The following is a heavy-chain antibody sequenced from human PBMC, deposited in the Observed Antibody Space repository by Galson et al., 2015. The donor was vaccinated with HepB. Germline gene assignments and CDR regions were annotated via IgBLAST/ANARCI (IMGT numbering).Heavy chain of an antibody. D-gene: IGHD2-2*01. CDR3: VSHQTRYWFFDL. Sequence: SLRLSCAASGFTFSSFAMSWVRQAPGKELEWVASISAGGGSTQYGDSVKGRFTISRDNSKSTLYLQMNNLRVEDTAVYYCVSHQTRYWFFDLWGRATLVSVSS. V-gene: IGHV3-23*01. CDR1: GFTFSSFA. J-gene: IGHJ2*01. CDR2: ISAGGGST.